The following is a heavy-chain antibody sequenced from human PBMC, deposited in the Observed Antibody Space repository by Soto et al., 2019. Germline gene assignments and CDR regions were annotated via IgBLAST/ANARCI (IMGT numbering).Heavy chain of an antibody. CDR3: AKADDYDILTGYRVTDY. V-gene: IGHV3-11*01. CDR2: ISSSGSTI. D-gene: IGHD3-9*01. Sequence: SLRLSCAASGFTFSDYYMSWIRQAPGKGLEWVSYISSSGSTIYYADSVKGRFTISRDNAKNSLYLQMNSLRAEDTAVYYCAKADDYDILTGYRVTDYWGQGTLVTVSS. J-gene: IGHJ4*02. CDR1: GFTFSDYY.